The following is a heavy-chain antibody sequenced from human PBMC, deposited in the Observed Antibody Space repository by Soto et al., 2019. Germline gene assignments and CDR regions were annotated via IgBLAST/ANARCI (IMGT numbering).Heavy chain of an antibody. V-gene: IGHV1-18*01. D-gene: IGHD5-12*01. J-gene: IGHJ4*02. CDR1: GYTFTSYG. CDR3: ACGDIVARIPGDYFDY. Sequence: ASVKVSCKASGYTFTSYGISWVRQAPGQGLEWMGWISAYNGNNNYAQKLQGRVTMTTDTSTNTAYMELRSLSCDDTAVYYCACGDIVARIPGDYFDYWGQGTLVTVSS. CDR2: ISAYNGNN.